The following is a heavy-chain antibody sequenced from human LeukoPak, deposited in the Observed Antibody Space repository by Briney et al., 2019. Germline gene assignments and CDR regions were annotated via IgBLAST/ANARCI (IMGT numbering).Heavy chain of an antibody. CDR1: GGSISSYY. CDR3: AREFFMVRGVDYFDY. J-gene: IGHJ4*02. V-gene: IGHV4-59*12. D-gene: IGHD3-10*01. CDR2: IYYSGST. Sequence: SETLSVTCTVSGGSISSYYWSWIRQPPGKGLEWIGYIYYSGSTNYNPSLKSRVTISVDTSKNQFSLKLSSVTAADTAVYYCAREFFMVRGVDYFDYWGQGTLVTVSS.